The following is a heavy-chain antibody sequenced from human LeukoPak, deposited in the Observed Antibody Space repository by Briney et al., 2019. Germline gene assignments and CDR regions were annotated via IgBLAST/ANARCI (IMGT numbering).Heavy chain of an antibody. CDR3: ARVQYQLLFEGNWFDP. J-gene: IGHJ5*02. CDR2: INPNSGDT. V-gene: IGHV1-2*02. D-gene: IGHD2-2*01. Sequence: ASVKVSCKDSGYTFTGYYIHWVRQAPGQGVEWRGWINPNSGDTHYAQKFQGRVTMTRETSITTAYMDLNSLISDDTAVHYCARVQYQLLFEGNWFDPWGQGTLVTVSS. CDR1: GYTFTGYY.